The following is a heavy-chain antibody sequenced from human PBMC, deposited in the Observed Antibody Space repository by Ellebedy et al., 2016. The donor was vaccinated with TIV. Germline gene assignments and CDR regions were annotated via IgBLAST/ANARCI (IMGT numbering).Heavy chain of an antibody. Sequence: GESLKISCAASGFTFSSYAMSWVRQAPGKGLEWVSAISGSGGSTYYADSVKGRFTISRDNSKNTLYLQMNSLRAEDTAVYYCARDQSPRYSSGWYPFDYWGQGTLVTVSS. CDR1: GFTFSSYA. D-gene: IGHD6-19*01. CDR2: ISGSGGST. V-gene: IGHV3-23*01. J-gene: IGHJ4*02. CDR3: ARDQSPRYSSGWYPFDY.